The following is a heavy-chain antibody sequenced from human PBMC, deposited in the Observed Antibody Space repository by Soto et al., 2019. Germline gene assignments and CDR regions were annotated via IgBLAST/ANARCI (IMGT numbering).Heavy chain of an antibody. CDR3: ASHRTFWPFDY. J-gene: IGHJ4*02. D-gene: IGHD2-8*01. Sequence: PSETLCLTCTVSGGSISSRGSMSGRSFYWGWMRQPPGKGLEWIASISYSDGSFYNSSLKSRLTISVDTSKNQFSLSLRSVTAADTAVYYCASHRTFWPFDYWGQGTVVTVSS. CDR1: GGSISSRGSMSGRSFY. V-gene: IGHV4-39*01. CDR2: ISYSDGS.